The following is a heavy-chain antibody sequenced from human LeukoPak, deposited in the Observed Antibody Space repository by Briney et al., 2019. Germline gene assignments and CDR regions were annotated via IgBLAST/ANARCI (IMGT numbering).Heavy chain of an antibody. CDR2: INPNSGGT. V-gene: IGHV1-2*02. CDR3: ARWDCSGGSCYLNY. D-gene: IGHD2-15*01. CDR1: GYTFTGYY. Sequence: ASVKVSCKASGYTFTGYYMHWVRQAPGQGLEWMGWINPNSGGTNYAQKFQGRVTMTRDTSISTAYMELSRLRSDDTAVYYRARWDCSGGSCYLNYWGQVTLVTVSS. J-gene: IGHJ4*02.